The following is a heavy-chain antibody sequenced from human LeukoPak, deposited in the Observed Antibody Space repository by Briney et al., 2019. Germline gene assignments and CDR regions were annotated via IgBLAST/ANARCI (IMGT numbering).Heavy chain of an antibody. V-gene: IGHV1-69*05. CDR3: AREGCTNGVCYSRYYYYYYMDA. CDR1: GDTFSSYA. CDR2: IIPIFGTA. Sequence: SVKVSCKATGDTFSSYAISWVRQAPGQRLEWMGRIIPIFGTANYAQKFQGRVTITTDESTSTAYMELSSLRTEDTAVYYCAREGCTNGVCYSRYYYYYYMDAWGKGTTVTVSS. J-gene: IGHJ6*03. D-gene: IGHD2-8*01.